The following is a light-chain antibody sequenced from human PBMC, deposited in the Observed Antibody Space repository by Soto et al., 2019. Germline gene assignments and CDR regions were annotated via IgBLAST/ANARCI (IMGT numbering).Light chain of an antibody. J-gene: IGLJ1*01. V-gene: IGLV2-14*01. CDR3: ISYTSDDVRYV. CDR2: EVS. CDR1: NSDVGIYDF. Sequence: QSVLTQPASVSGTPGQSITISCTGSNSDVGIYDFVSWYQHHPGRAPKLTVSEVSHRPSGVSNRFSGSKSGNTASLTISGLQSEDEADYHCISYTSDDVRYVFGTGTKVTVL.